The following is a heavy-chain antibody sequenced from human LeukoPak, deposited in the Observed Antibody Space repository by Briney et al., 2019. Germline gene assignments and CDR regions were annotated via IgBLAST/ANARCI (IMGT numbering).Heavy chain of an antibody. CDR2: FFHSGST. V-gene: IGHV4-38-2*01. CDR3: ARLYGDYGYYFDY. D-gene: IGHD4-17*01. Sequence: PSETLSLTCAVSGHSIRSSYYWGWIRPPPGKGLEGIGIFFHSGSTYYNPSLKRRVTISVDTSNNQFSLKLSSVPAADTAVYYCARLYGDYGYYFDYWGQGTLVTVSS. CDR1: GHSIRSSYY. J-gene: IGHJ4*02.